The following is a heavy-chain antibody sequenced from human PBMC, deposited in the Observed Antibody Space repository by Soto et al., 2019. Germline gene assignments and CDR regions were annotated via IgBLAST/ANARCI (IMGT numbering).Heavy chain of an antibody. CDR3: ARTARLTDY. D-gene: IGHD2-21*02. CDR1: GFTFSDYY. Sequence: QVQLVESGGGLVKPGGSLRLSCAASGFTFSDYYMSWIRQAPGKGLESISYISGTSTDTNYADSVKGRFTISRDNAKKSLYLQMNSLRAEDPAVYYCARTARLTDYWGQGTLVTVSA. V-gene: IGHV3-11*05. CDR2: ISGTSTDT. J-gene: IGHJ4*02.